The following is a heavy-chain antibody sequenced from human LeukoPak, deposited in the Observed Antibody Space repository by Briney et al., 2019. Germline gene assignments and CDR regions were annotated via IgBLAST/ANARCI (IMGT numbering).Heavy chain of an antibody. CDR1: GGTFSSYA. Sequence: SSVKVSCKASGGTFSSYAISWVRQAPGQGLEWMGGIIPIFDTANYAQKFKGRVTITTDESTSTAYMELSSLRSEDTAVYYCASGDGGAPVTTRSVAFDIWGQGTMVTVSS. D-gene: IGHD4-17*01. V-gene: IGHV1-69*05. J-gene: IGHJ3*02. CDR2: IIPIFDTA. CDR3: ASGDGGAPVTTRSVAFDI.